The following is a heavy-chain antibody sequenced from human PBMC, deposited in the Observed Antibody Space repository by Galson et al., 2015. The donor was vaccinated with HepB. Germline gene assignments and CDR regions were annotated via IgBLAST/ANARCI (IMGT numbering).Heavy chain of an antibody. CDR2: ISSSSSYT. Sequence: SLRLSCAASGFTFSDYYMSWIRQAPGKGLEWVSYISSSSSYTDYADSVKGRFTISRDSAKNSLYLQMNSLRAEDTAVYYCARDARIAVAEFDYWGQGTLVTVSS. J-gene: IGHJ4*02. CDR3: ARDARIAVAEFDY. V-gene: IGHV3-11*06. D-gene: IGHD6-13*01. CDR1: GFTFSDYY.